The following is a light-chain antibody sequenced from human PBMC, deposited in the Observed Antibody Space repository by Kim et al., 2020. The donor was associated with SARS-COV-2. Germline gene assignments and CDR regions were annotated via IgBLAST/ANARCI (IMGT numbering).Light chain of an antibody. CDR3: QAWDSSTAWV. Sequence: SSELTQDPAVSVALGQTVRITCQGDSLRSYYATWYQQKPGQAPILVIYGKNNRPSGIPDRFSGSSSGNTASLTISGTQAMDEADYYCQAWDSSTAWVFGGGTQLTVL. CDR2: GKN. CDR1: SLRSYY. V-gene: IGLV3-19*01. J-gene: IGLJ3*02.